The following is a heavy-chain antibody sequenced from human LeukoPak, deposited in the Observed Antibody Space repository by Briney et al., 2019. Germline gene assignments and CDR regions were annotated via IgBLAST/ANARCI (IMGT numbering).Heavy chain of an antibody. CDR3: ARGSGVNMMTPTNWFDP. CDR2: INPSGGST. D-gene: IGHD3-22*01. J-gene: IGHJ5*02. V-gene: IGHV1-46*01. Sequence: ASVKVSCKASGYTFTSYYMHWVRQAPGQGLEWMGIINPSGGSTSYAQKFQGRITMTRDTSTSTVYMELSSLRSEDTAVYYCARGSGVNMMTPTNWFDPWGQGTLVTVSS. CDR1: GYTFTSYY.